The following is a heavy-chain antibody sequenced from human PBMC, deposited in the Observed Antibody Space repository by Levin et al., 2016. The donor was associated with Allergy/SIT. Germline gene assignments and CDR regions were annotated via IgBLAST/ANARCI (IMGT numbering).Heavy chain of an antibody. D-gene: IGHD2-8*01. J-gene: IGHJ4*02. CDR2: INHSGST. V-gene: IGHV4-34*01. Sequence: RQAPGKGLEWIGEINHSGSTNYNPSLKSRVTISVDTSKNQFSLKLSSVTAADTAVYYCARGPRTNPNRVDYWGQGTLVTVSS. CDR3: ARGPRTNPNRVDY.